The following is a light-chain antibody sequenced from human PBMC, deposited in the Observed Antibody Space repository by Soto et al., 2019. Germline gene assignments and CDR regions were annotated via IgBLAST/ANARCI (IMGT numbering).Light chain of an antibody. Sequence: IQLIHSPSSLSASVGDRFTVTCRASQGIGTYLVWYQQKSGKAPTVLIYASSTLQTGVPSRFSGSGSGTDFSLTISSLHPEDVATYYCQQVDSYPRTFGQGTKVDIK. V-gene: IGKV1-9*01. J-gene: IGKJ1*01. CDR1: QGIGTY. CDR3: QQVDSYPRT. CDR2: ASS.